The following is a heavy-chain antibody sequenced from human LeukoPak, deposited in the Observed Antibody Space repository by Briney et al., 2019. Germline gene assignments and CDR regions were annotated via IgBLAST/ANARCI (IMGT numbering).Heavy chain of an antibody. J-gene: IGHJ6*04. V-gene: IGHV1-18*01. CDR3: ARDSGGFWSGYYRFRVGPTSMDV. CDR2: ISAYNGNT. CDR1: GYTFTSYG. D-gene: IGHD3-3*01. Sequence: GASVKVSCKASGYTFTSYGISWVRQAPGQGLEWMGWISAYNGNTNYAQKLQGRVTMTTDTSTSTAYMELRSLRSDDTAVYYCARDSGGFWSGYYRFRVGPTSMDVWGKGTTVTVSS.